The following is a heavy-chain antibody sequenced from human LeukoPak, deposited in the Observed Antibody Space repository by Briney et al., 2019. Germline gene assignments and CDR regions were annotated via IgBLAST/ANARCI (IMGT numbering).Heavy chain of an antibody. Sequence: SEPLSLTCTVSGDSIRNYYWSWIRQPPGKGLEWIGYIYYRGNTNYNPSLKSRVIISIDTSRNQFSLKMSSVTAADTAVYFCARDSPPQYASSSTGFDYWGQGALVTASS. J-gene: IGHJ4*02. D-gene: IGHD6-6*01. CDR2: IYYRGNT. CDR3: ARDSPPQYASSSTGFDY. V-gene: IGHV4-59*01. CDR1: GDSIRNYY.